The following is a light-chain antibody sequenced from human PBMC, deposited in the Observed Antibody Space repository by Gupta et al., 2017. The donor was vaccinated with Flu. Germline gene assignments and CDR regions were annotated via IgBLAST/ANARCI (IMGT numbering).Light chain of an antibody. Sequence: VTISCTGSSSNIGAGYDVHWYQQLPGTAPKLLIYGNSNRPSGVPDRFAGSKSGTSASLAITGLQAEDEADYDGQSYDSSLSVVVFGGGTKLTVL. CDR1: SSNIGAGYD. J-gene: IGLJ2*01. CDR2: GNS. CDR3: QSYDSSLSVVV. V-gene: IGLV1-40*01.